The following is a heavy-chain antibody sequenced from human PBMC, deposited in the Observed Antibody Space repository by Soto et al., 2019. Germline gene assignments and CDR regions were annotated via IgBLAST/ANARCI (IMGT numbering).Heavy chain of an antibody. CDR3: VKDRYVAY. V-gene: IGHV3-64D*06. CDR1: GFTFSSYT. J-gene: IGHJ4*02. Sequence: GGSLRLSCSVFGFTFSSYTMHWVRQAPGKGLQYVSSISSNGGSTYYADSVKGRFTISRDNSRNTLYLQMSSLRVEDTAVYYCVKDRYVAYWGQGNLVTVTS. CDR2: ISSNGGST.